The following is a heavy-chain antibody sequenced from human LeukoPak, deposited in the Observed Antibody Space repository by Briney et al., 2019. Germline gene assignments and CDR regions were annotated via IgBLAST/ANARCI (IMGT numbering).Heavy chain of an antibody. J-gene: IGHJ4*02. V-gene: IGHV4-31*03. CDR1: GGSISSGGYY. Sequence: PSQTLSLTCTVSGGSISSGGYYWSWIRQHPGKGLEWIGYIYYSGSTYYNPSLKSRVTISVDTSKNQLSLKLSSVTAADTAVYYCARVYDSSGYHDYWGQGTLVTVSS. D-gene: IGHD3-22*01. CDR2: IYYSGST. CDR3: ARVYDSSGYHDY.